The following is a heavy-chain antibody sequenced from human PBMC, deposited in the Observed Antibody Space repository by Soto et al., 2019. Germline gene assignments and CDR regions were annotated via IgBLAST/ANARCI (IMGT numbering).Heavy chain of an antibody. J-gene: IGHJ2*01. V-gene: IGHV3-33*01. CDR1: GFTFSSYG. Sequence: QVQLVESGGGVVQPGRSLRLSCAASGFTFSSYGMHWVRQAPGKGLEWVAVIWYDGSNKYYADSVKGRFTISRDNSKNTLYLQMNSLRAEDTAVYYCAREAYGGSGYYSGGWYFDLWGRGTLVTVSS. D-gene: IGHD3-22*01. CDR3: AREAYGGSGYYSGGWYFDL. CDR2: IWYDGSNK.